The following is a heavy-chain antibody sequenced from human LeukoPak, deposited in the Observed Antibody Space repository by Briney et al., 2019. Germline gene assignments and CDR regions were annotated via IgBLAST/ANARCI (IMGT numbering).Heavy chain of an antibody. CDR3: ARGAGTTRNWFDP. V-gene: IGHV1-69*04. J-gene: IGHJ5*02. CDR1: GGTFSSYA. Sequence: ASVKVSCKASGGTFSSYAISWVRQAPGQGLEWMGRIIPILGIANYAQKFQGRVTITADKSTSTAYMELSSLRSEDTAVYYCARGAGTTRNWFDPWGQGTLVTVSS. CDR2: IIPILGIA. D-gene: IGHD1-7*01.